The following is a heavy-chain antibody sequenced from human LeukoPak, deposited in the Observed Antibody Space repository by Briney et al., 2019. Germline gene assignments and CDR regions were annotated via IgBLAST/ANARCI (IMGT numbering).Heavy chain of an antibody. J-gene: IGHJ3*02. D-gene: IGHD3-9*01. Sequence: ASVKVSCKASGYTFTSYDINWVRQATGQGLEWMGWMNPNSGNTGYAQKFQGRVTMTRNTSISTAYMELSSLRSEDTAVYYCARQFRRYFDWLGGPDAFDIWGQGTMVTVSS. V-gene: IGHV1-8*01. CDR3: ARQFRRYFDWLGGPDAFDI. CDR1: GYTFTSYD. CDR2: MNPNSGNT.